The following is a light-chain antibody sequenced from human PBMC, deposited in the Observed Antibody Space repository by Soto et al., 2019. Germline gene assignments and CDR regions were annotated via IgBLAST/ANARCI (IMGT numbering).Light chain of an antibody. CDR1: SSDVGDYDY. J-gene: IGLJ2*01. CDR3: SSYRSSNTLL. Sequence: QSALTQPASVSGSPGQSITISCTGTSSDVGDYDYVSWYQQYAGKAPKMMIYEVSNRPSGVYNRFSGSKSGNTASLTISGLQDEDDDYYYCSSYRSSNTLLFGGGTKLTVL. V-gene: IGLV2-14*01. CDR2: EVS.